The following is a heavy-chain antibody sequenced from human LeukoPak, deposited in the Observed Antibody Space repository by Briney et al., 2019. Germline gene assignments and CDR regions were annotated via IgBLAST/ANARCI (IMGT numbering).Heavy chain of an antibody. CDR2: IYYSGST. Sequence: SETLSLTCSVSGGSISSSSYYWGWIRQPPGKKLEWIGNIYYSGSTYYNPSLKSRVTISVDTSKDQFSLKLSSVTAAATAVYYCARPQRCSMYALDYWGQGTLVTVSS. CDR3: ARPQRCSMYALDY. CDR1: GGSISSSSYY. D-gene: IGHD2-2*01. V-gene: IGHV4-39*01. J-gene: IGHJ4*02.